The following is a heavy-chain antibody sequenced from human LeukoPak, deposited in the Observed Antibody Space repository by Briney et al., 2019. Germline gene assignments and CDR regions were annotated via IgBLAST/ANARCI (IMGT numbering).Heavy chain of an antibody. Sequence: GASVKVSCKASGGTFSSYAISWVRQAPGQGLEWMGWMNPNSGNTGYAQKFQGRVTMTRNTSISTAYMELSSLRSEDTAVYYCARGTDKDAFDIWGQGTMVTVSS. CDR3: ARGTDKDAFDI. V-gene: IGHV1-8*02. CDR1: GGTFSSYA. J-gene: IGHJ3*02. CDR2: MNPNSGNT.